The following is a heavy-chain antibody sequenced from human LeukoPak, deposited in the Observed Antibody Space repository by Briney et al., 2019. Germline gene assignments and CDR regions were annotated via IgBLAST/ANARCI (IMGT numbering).Heavy chain of an antibody. CDR3: AGNVTTTPITTGGAFNI. J-gene: IGHJ3*02. D-gene: IGHD4-17*01. CDR2: ISSSSTYI. V-gene: IGHV3-21*01. CDR1: GFTFSSYS. Sequence: GGSLRLSCAASGFTFSSYSMNWVRQAPGKGLEWVSYISSSSTYIYYADSVKGRFTVSRDNAQNSLHLQMNSLRAEDTAVYYCAGNVTTTPITTGGAFNIWGQGTMVTVSS.